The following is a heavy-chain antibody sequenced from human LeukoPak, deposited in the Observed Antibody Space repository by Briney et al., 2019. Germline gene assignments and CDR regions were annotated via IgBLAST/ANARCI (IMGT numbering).Heavy chain of an antibody. CDR1: GFNFRNYW. D-gene: IGHD1-1*01. CDR2: INSDGSST. CDR3: ATDEAATGRLDY. J-gene: IGHJ4*02. Sequence: GGSLRLSCAASGFNFRNYWMHWVRQAPGKGLVWVSRINSDGSSTSYADSVKGRFTISRDNAENTLYLQINSLRAEDTAVYYCATDEAATGRLDYWGQGALVTDSS. V-gene: IGHV3-74*01.